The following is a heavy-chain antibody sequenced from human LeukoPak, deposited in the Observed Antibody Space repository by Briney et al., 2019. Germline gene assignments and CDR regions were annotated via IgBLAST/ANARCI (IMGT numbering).Heavy chain of an antibody. CDR1: GFTFSSYG. J-gene: IGHJ4*02. Sequence: PGVSLRLSCAASGFTFSSYGMHWVRQAPGKGLEGVAVIWYDGSNKYYADSVKGRFTISRDNSKNTLYLQMNSLRADDTSGYXXXXXXXXRXXDYWGQGTLVTVSS. CDR3: XXXXXXRXXDY. V-gene: IGHV3-33*01. CDR2: IWYDGSNK.